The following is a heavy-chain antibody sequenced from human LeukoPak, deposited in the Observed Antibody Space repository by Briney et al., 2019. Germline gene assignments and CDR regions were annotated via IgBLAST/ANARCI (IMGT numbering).Heavy chain of an antibody. V-gene: IGHV1-8*02. D-gene: IGHD6-6*01. CDR3: ARGYSSSSGGNY. Sequence: ASVKVSCKPSGYNFFGYYIHWVRQAPGQGLEWMGWINPNSGNTGYAQKFQGRVTMTRNTSISTAYMELSSLRSEDTAVYYCARGYSSSSGGNYWGQGTLVTVSS. J-gene: IGHJ4*02. CDR2: INPNSGNT. CDR1: GYNFFGYY.